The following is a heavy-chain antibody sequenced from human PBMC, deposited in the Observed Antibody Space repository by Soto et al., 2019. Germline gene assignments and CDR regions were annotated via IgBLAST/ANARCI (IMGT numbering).Heavy chain of an antibody. D-gene: IGHD1-26*01. CDR2: IHYSGST. Sequence: QVQLQESGPGLVKPSQTLSLTCTVSGGSILSGDYYWSWIRQPPGKGLEWIGYIHYSGSTNYKPSLKIRVTISVDTSKNQFSLKLNSVTATDTAVYYCARGWVLDKWGQGTLVTVSS. V-gene: IGHV4-30-4*01. J-gene: IGHJ4*02. CDR1: GGSILSGDYY. CDR3: ARGWVLDK.